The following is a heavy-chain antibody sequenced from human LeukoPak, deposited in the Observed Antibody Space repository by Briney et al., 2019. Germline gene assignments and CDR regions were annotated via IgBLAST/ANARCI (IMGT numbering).Heavy chain of an antibody. J-gene: IGHJ4*02. CDR2: IFPMLDVT. Sequence: SVKDSCKASGYTFTGYYIHWVRQAPGQGLEWMGRIFPMLDVTNSAQKFQGRVTITADKSTSTAYMVLSSLKSEDTAVYYCATSSSTVNYPYYFDSWCQGTLVTVSS. V-gene: IGHV1-69*02. D-gene: IGHD1-7*01. CDR1: GYTFTGYY. CDR3: ATSSSTVNYPYYFDS.